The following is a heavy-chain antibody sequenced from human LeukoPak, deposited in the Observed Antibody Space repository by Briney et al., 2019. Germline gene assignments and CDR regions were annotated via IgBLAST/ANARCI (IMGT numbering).Heavy chain of an antibody. CDR2: IYSGGST. D-gene: IGHD2-2*01. V-gene: IGHV3-53*01. CDR3: ARVESVVPAALPVYYYMDV. CDR1: GFTVSSNY. Sequence: HPGGSLRLSCAASGFTVSSNYMSWVRQAPGKGLEWVSVIYSGGSTYYADSVKGRFTISRDNSKNTLYLQMNSLRAEDTAVYYCARVESVVPAALPVYYYMDVWGKGTTVTVSS. J-gene: IGHJ6*03.